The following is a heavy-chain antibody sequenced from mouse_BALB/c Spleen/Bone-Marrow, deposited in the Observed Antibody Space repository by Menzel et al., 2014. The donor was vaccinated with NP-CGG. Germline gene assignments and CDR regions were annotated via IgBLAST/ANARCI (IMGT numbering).Heavy chain of an antibody. D-gene: IGHD3-1*01. J-gene: IGHJ4*01. CDR2: ILPGSGSN. V-gene: IGHV1-9*01. CDR1: GYTFSSYW. Sequence: QVQLKESGAELMKPGASAKISCKATGYTFSSYWIEWVKQRPGHGLEWIGEILPGSGSNKYNEKFKGKATFTADTSSNTAYMQLSSLTSEDSAVYYCATARATSYYGMDYWGQGTSVTVSS. CDR3: ATARATSYYGMDY.